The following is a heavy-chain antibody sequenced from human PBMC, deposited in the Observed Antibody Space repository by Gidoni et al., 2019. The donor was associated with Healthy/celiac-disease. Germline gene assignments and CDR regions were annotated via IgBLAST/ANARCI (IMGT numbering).Heavy chain of an antibody. V-gene: IGHV4-39*07. CDR2: IYYSGST. CDR1: GGPISRSSYY. CDR3: ARDFPPGFQQWLAEYYFDY. J-gene: IGHJ4*02. D-gene: IGHD6-19*01. Sequence: QLQLQESGPGLVKPSETLSLTCTVSGGPISRSSYYWGWIRQPPGKGLEWIGSIYYSGSTYYNPSLKSRVTISVDTSKNQFSLKLSSVTAADTAVYYCARDFPPGFQQWLAEYYFDYWGQGTLVTVSS.